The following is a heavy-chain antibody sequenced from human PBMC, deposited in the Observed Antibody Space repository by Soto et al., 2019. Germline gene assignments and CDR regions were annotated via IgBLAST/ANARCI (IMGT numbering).Heavy chain of an antibody. V-gene: IGHV3-21*04. Sequence: EVQLVESGGGLVKPGGSLRLSCAASGFTFSSYSMNWVRQAPGKGLEWVSSISSSGSTIYYADSVKGRFTISRDNAKNSLYLQMNSLRAEDTAVYYCARVVAAAGHYYYYYGMDVWGQGTTVTVSS. J-gene: IGHJ6*02. CDR1: GFTFSSYS. D-gene: IGHD6-13*01. CDR3: ARVVAAAGHYYYYYGMDV. CDR2: ISSSGSTI.